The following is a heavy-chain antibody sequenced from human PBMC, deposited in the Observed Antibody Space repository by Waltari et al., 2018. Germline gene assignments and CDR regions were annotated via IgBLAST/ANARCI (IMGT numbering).Heavy chain of an antibody. CDR1: GASITTYD. CDR2: VYYTGAA. D-gene: IGHD4-17*01. Sequence: QVQLQESGPDRVKPSEPLSLICNVSGASITTYDLSWMRQSPGKRLAWIGYVYYTGAAKYNPSFGSGVTMSVETSKSQFSLKLTSVTAADTAVYYCARDPAGDYGYWGQGTLVTVSA. V-gene: IGHV4-59*01. CDR3: ARDPAGDYGY. J-gene: IGHJ4*02.